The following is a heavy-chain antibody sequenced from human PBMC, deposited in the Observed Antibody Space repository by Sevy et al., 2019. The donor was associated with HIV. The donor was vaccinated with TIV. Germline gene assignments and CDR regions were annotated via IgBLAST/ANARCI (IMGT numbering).Heavy chain of an antibody. CDR2: ISGSGGST. V-gene: IGHV3-23*01. J-gene: IGHJ1*01. CDR3: ALERLSSNVAEYFQN. CDR1: GFTFSSYA. Sequence: GGSLRLSCAASGFTFSSYAMSWVRQAPGKGLEWVSAISGSGGSTYYADSVKGRFTISRDNSKNYLYLQMNSLRAEDTAVYSCALERLSSNVAEYFQNWGQGTLVTVSS. D-gene: IGHD1-1*01.